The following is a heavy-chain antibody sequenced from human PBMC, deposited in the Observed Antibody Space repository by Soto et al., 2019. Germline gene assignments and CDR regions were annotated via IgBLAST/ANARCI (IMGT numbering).Heavy chain of an antibody. J-gene: IGHJ5*02. CDR2: IYHSGST. D-gene: IGHD6-6*01. CDR1: SGSISSSNW. CDR3: ARAEIAARDWFDP. V-gene: IGHV4-4*02. Sequence: SATLSLTCAVSSGSISSSNWWSWVRQPPGKGLEWIGEIYHSGSTNYNPSLKSRVTISVDKSKNQFSLKLSSVTAADTAVYYCARAEIAARDWFDPWGQGTLVTVSS.